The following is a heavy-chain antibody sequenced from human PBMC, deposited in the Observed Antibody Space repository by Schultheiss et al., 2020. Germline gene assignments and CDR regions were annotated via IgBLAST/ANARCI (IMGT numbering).Heavy chain of an antibody. CDR1: GFSLNNAKMG. D-gene: IGHD3-3*01. J-gene: IGHJ6*03. CDR2: IFSIDEK. Sequence: SGPTLVKPTETLTLTCTVSGFSLNNAKMGVSWIRQPPGKALEWLAHIFSIDEKSYRTSLKTRLTISMDTSKSRVVLIMTNMDPVDTATNYCARISSFWGPRLNYNFWDGYRSQNFYMDVWGKGTTVNVSS. CDR3: ARISSFWGPRLNYNFWDGYRSQNFYMDV. V-gene: IGHV2-26*01.